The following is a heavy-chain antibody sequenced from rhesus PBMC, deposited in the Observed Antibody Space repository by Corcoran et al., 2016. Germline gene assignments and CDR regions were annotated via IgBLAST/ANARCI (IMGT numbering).Heavy chain of an antibody. CDR3: AADGGSSFDY. Sequence: QEQLVQSGAEVKKPGAPVKGSCKASSYIFSRYVITWLRQPPGQGFECMGGIHPGYGSTSYAQKFQGRVTITADMSTSTVYMERSSLRSEDMAVYYCAADGGSSFDYWGQGVLVTVSS. CDR1: SYIFSRYV. J-gene: IGHJ4*01. D-gene: IGHD1-44*02. CDR2: IHPGYGST. V-gene: IGHV1-70*01.